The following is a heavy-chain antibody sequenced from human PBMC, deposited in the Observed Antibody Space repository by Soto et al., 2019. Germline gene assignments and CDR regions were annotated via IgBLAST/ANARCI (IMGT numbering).Heavy chain of an antibody. V-gene: IGHV1-3*01. Sequence: QVQLVQSGAEVKKPGASVKVSCKASGYTFTSYAMHWVRQAPGQRLEWMGWINAGNGNTKYSQKFQGRVTITRDTSASTAYMELSSLRSEDTAVYYCARNPAIVAAQPYNWFDPWGQGTLVTVSS. D-gene: IGHD6-13*01. J-gene: IGHJ5*02. CDR1: GYTFTSYA. CDR3: ARNPAIVAAQPYNWFDP. CDR2: INAGNGNT.